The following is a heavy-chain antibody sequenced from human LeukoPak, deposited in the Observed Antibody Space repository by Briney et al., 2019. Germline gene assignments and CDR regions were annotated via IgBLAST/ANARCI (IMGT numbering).Heavy chain of an antibody. CDR2: INAGNGNT. D-gene: IGHD3-9*01. J-gene: IGHJ4*02. V-gene: IGHV1-3*01. CDR1: GYTFTSYA. Sequence: GASVKVSCKASGYTFTSYAMHWVRQAPGQRLEWMGWINAGNGNTKYSQKFQGRVTITRDTSASTAYMELSSLKSEDTALYYCARRTYYNILTGYWPFDYWGQGTLVTVSS. CDR3: ARRTYYNILTGYWPFDY.